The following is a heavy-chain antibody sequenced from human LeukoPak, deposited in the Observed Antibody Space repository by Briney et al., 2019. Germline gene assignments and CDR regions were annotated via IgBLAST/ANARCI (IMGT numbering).Heavy chain of an antibody. Sequence: PSETLSLTCTVSSGSISTSNYYWGWVRQPPGKALEWIGYIYYSGSTNYNPSLKSRVTISVDTSKNQFSLKLSSVIAADTAVYYCARGRGSGSYYWHYYYYYMDVWGKGTTVTISS. CDR2: IYYSGST. D-gene: IGHD1-26*01. V-gene: IGHV4-61*05. J-gene: IGHJ6*03. CDR1: SGSISTSNYY. CDR3: ARGRGSGSYYWHYYYYYMDV.